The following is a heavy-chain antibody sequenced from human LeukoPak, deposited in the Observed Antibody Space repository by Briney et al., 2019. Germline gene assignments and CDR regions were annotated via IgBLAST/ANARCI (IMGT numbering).Heavy chain of an antibody. D-gene: IGHD3-22*01. J-gene: IGHJ6*02. CDR2: IYYSGST. CDR1: GGSISGYH. CDR3: ARDQPYYYDSSGYRTYYYYYGMDV. V-gene: IGHV4-59*01. Sequence: SETLSLTCTVSGGSISGYHWSWIRQPPGKGLEWIGYIYYSGSTNYNPSLKSRVTISVDTSKNQFSLKLSSVTAADTAVYYCARDQPYYYDSSGYRTYYYYYGMDVWGQGTTVTVSS.